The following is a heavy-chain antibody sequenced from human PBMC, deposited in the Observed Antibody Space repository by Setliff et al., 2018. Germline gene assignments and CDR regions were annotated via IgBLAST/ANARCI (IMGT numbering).Heavy chain of an antibody. CDR3: ARDPASPAAAGGWFDP. Sequence: SETLSLTCTVSGGPISSYYWSWIRQPPGKGLEWIGYIYTSGSTNYNPSLKSRVTISVDTSKTQFSLKLSSVTAADTAVYYCARDPASPAAAGGWFDPWGQGTLVTVSS. J-gene: IGHJ5*02. D-gene: IGHD6-13*01. V-gene: IGHV4-4*08. CDR1: GGPISSYY. CDR2: IYTSGST.